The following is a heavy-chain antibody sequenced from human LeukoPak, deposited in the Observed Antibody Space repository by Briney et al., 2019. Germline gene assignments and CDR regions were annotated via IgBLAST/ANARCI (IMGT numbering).Heavy chain of an antibody. CDR2: ISSSSSYI. CDR3: ATTVVTLFDY. V-gene: IGHV3-21*01. D-gene: IGHD4-23*01. J-gene: IGHJ4*02. Sequence: GGSLRFSCAASGFTFSSYSMNWVRQAPGKGLEWVSSISSSSSYIYYADSVKGRFTISRDNAKNSLYLQMNSLRAEDTAVYYCATTVVTLFDYWGQGTLVTVSS. CDR1: GFTFSSYS.